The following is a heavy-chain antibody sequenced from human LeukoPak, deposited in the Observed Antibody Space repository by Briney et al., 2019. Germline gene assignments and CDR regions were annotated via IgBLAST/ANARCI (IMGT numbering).Heavy chain of an antibody. CDR2: IKSKPDGGTT. V-gene: IGHV3-15*01. Sequence: GGSRRLSCAASGFTFNNAWMSWVRQAPGKGLEWVGRIKSKPDGGTTDYAAPVKGRFTVSRDDSKNMLYLQMNSLNTEDTAVYYCTTLNYDFWSGSHYFYYYMDVWGKGTTVTVSS. D-gene: IGHD3-3*01. CDR3: TTLNYDFWSGSHYFYYYMDV. J-gene: IGHJ6*03. CDR1: GFTFNNAW.